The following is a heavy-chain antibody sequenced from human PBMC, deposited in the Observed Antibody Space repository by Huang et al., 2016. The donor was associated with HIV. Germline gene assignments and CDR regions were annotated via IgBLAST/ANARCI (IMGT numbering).Heavy chain of an antibody. D-gene: IGHD3-22*01. J-gene: IGHJ3*02. CDR2: ISDRGST. CDR3: ARMFKYDSGGYWGNDAFDI. CDR1: GGSFSGHY. Sequence: QVQLQQWGAELLKPSETLSLTCAVSGGSFSGHYWTWIRQPPGRGLEWLGEISDRGSTTYHPSLKSLVTISGDTSQSQFSLKLNSVTAADTAIYYCARMFKYDSGGYWGNDAFDIWGQGTMVTVSS. V-gene: IGHV4-34*02.